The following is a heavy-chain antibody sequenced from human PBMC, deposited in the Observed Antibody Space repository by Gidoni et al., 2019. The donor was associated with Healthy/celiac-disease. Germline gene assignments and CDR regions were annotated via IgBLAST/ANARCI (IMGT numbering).Heavy chain of an antibody. CDR2: ISSSGSSI. CDR1: VFPFSDYY. V-gene: IGHV3-11*01. D-gene: IGHD3-16*02. Sequence: QVQLVESGGGLVNPGGSLRLSCAASVFPFSDYYIRWIRQAPVTGKAPGKGLELVSYISSSGSSIDYADAVKGRFTISRDNAKNSLYLQMNSLRAEDTAVYYCARLLRGYDYVWGSYRPYGMDVWGQGTTVTVSS. CDR3: ARLLRGYDYVWGSYRPYGMDV. J-gene: IGHJ6*02.